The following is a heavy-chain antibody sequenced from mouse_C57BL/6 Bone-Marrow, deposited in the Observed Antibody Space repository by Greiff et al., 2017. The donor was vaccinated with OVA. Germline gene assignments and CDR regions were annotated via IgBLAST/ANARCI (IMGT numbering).Heavy chain of an antibody. J-gene: IGHJ1*03. CDR1: GYTFTSYW. D-gene: IGHD1-1*01. CDR2: INPSNGGT. V-gene: IGHV1-53*01. CDR3: ARLPFRYYGSSYGYFDV. Sequence: QVQLQQPGPELVKPGASVKLSCKASGYTFTSYWMHWVKQRPGQGLEWIGNINPSNGGTNYNEKFKSKATLTVDKSSSTAYMRLSSLTSEDSAVYYCARLPFRYYGSSYGYFDVWGTGTTVTVSS.